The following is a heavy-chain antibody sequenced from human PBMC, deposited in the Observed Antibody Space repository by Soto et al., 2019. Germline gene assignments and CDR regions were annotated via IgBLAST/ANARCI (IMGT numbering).Heavy chain of an antibody. V-gene: IGHV3-23*01. CDR3: AKKVNSGPGSQYFDY. CDR2: FRTGGDDGTT. Sequence: GGSLRLSCPASGLPFSSYSMSLVRQAPGKGLEWVSGFRTGGDDGTTYYADSVKGRFTISRDNSKNTLFLQMNSLRAEDTAIYYCAKKVNSGPGSQYFDYWGQGNLVTVSS. J-gene: IGHJ4*02. CDR1: GLPFSSYS. D-gene: IGHD3-10*01.